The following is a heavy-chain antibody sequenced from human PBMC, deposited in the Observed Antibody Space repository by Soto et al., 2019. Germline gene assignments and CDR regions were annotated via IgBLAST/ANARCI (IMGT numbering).Heavy chain of an antibody. J-gene: IGHJ6*01. V-gene: IGHV3-30-3*01. CDR3: ARAATAMGVKESMDV. D-gene: IGHD5-18*01. CDR2: ISYDGSNK. Sequence: QVQLVESGGGVVQPGRSLRLSCAASGFTFSSYAMHWVRQAPGKGLEWVAVISYDGSNKYYADSVKGRFTISRDNSKNTLYLQMNSVRAEDTAVYYCARAATAMGVKESMDVW. CDR1: GFTFSSYA.